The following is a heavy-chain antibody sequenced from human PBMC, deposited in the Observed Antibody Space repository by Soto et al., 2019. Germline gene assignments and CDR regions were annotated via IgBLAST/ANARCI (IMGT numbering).Heavy chain of an antibody. Sequence: GASVKVFFKASGYTFTSYAMHWVRQAPGQRLEWMGWINAGNGNTKYSQKFQGRVTITRDTSASTAYMELSSLRSEDTAVYYCARVSGYSNNWFDPWGQGTLVTVSS. V-gene: IGHV1-3*01. J-gene: IGHJ5*02. CDR3: ARVSGYSNNWFDP. CDR1: GYTFTSYA. D-gene: IGHD6-13*01. CDR2: INAGNGNT.